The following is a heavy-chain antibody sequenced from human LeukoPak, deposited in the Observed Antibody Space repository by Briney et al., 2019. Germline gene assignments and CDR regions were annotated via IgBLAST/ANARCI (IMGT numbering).Heavy chain of an antibody. V-gene: IGHV1-2*02. D-gene: IGHD3-22*01. CDR2: INPNSGGT. CDR3: ARASPRITMIVVVDAFDI. CDR1: GYTFTGYD. J-gene: IGHJ3*02. Sequence: ASVKVSCTASGYTFTGYDMHWGRQAPGQGLEWMGWINPNSGGTNYAQKFQGRVTMTRDMSISTAYMELSRLRSDDTAVYYCARASPRITMIVVVDAFDIWGQGTMVTVSS.